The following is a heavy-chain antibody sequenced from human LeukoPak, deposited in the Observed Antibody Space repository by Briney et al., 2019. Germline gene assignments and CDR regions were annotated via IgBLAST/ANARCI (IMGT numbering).Heavy chain of an antibody. CDR3: ARHEYYYDSSGYHIGEYFDY. CDR2: ISAYNGNT. D-gene: IGHD3-22*01. J-gene: IGHJ4*02. CDR1: GYTFTSYG. V-gene: IGHV1-18*01. Sequence: ASVKVSCKASGYTFTSYGISWVRQAPGRGLEWMGWISAYNGNTNYAQKLQGRVTMTTDTSTSTAYMELRSLRSDDTAVYYCARHEYYYDSSGYHIGEYFDYWGQGTLVTVSS.